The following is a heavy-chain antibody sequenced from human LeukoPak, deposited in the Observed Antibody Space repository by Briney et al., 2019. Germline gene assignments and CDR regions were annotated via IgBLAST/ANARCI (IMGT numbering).Heavy chain of an antibody. Sequence: SETLSLTCTVSGDSISRYYWRGITQPAAKGLEWIVRIYTSGSTEYNPSLKSRVTLSVDTSQNQISLKTTSVTASHTPVYYFARAYSPDFLTDPNYFDYWGQGTLVTVSS. J-gene: IGHJ4*02. V-gene: IGHV4-4*07. CDR1: GDSISRYY. D-gene: IGHD3-9*01. CDR2: IYTSGST. CDR3: ARAYSPDFLTDPNYFDY.